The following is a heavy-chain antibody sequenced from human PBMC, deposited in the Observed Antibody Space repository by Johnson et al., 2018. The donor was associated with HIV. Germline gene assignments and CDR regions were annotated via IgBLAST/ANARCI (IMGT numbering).Heavy chain of an antibody. J-gene: IGHJ3*02. Sequence: QLVESGGGVVQPGGSLRLSCAASGFTFDDYTMHWVRQAPGKGLEWVSGISWNSGSIGYADSVKGRFTISRDNAKNSLYLQMNILRAEDTALYYCARKSAFDAFDIWGQGTMVTVSS. CDR2: ISWNSGSI. V-gene: IGHV3-9*01. CDR1: GFTFDDYT. CDR3: ARKSAFDAFDI.